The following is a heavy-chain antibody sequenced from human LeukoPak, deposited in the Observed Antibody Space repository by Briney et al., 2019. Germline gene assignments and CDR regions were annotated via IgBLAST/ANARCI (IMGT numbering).Heavy chain of an antibody. CDR3: AKGARYCSGGSCFDEYYFDY. CDR1: GFTFSNYA. CDR2: ISGSGGST. D-gene: IGHD2-15*01. V-gene: IGHV3-23*01. J-gene: IGHJ4*02. Sequence: GGSLRLSXAASGFTFSNYAMSWVRQAPGKGLEWVSGISGSGGSTYYADSVKGRFTISRDNSKNTLYPQMNSLRAEDTAVYFCAKGARYCSGGSCFDEYYFDYWGQGTLVTVSS.